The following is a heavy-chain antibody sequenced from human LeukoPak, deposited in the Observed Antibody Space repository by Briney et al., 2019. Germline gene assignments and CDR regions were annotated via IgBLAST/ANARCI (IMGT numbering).Heavy chain of an antibody. CDR2: VYYNGGA. CDR1: RGSMRGHY. CDR3: ASSYYYDILTGQDAFDI. J-gene: IGHJ3*02. V-gene: IGHV4-59*08. D-gene: IGHD3-9*01. Sequence: SETLSLNCTVSRGSMRGHYWSWIRQTPGKGLEWIGFVYYNGGAMYNPSLKSRVSMSADTSKNQFSLKLSSVTAADTAVYYCASSYYYDILTGQDAFDIWGQGTMVTVSS.